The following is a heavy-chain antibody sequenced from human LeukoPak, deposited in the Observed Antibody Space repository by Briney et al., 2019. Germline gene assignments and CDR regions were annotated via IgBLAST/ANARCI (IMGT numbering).Heavy chain of an antibody. CDR1: GFTFSSYS. D-gene: IGHD4-23*01. V-gene: IGHV3-21*01. CDR2: ISSSSSYI. Sequence: GGSLRLSCAASGFTFSSYSMNWVRQAPGKGLEWVSSISSSSSYIYYADSVKGRSTISRDNAKNSVFLQMNSLRTEDTAIYYCARSRWPEDLWGRGTLVTVSS. CDR3: ARSRWPEDL. J-gene: IGHJ5*02.